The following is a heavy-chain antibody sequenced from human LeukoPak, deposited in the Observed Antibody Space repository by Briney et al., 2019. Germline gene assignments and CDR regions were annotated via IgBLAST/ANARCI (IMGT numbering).Heavy chain of an antibody. J-gene: IGHJ4*02. Sequence: SETLSLTCAVYGGSFSGYYWSWIRQPPGNGLECIGEINHSGGTNYNPSLKSRVTIPVDTSKNQFSLKLSSVTAADTAVYYCARVPLGDYFDYWGQGTLVTVSS. CDR2: INHSGGT. CDR1: GGSFSGYY. CDR3: ARVPLGDYFDY. D-gene: IGHD7-27*01. V-gene: IGHV4-34*01.